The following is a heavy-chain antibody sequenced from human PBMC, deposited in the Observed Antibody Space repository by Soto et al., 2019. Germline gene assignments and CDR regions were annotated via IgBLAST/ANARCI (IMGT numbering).Heavy chain of an antibody. V-gene: IGHV4-31*03. CDR3: ARVTTSGYDERDYYYGMDV. CDR2: IYYSGST. Sequence: SETLSLTCTVSGGSISSGGYYWSWIRQHPGKGLEWIGYIYYSGSTYYNPSPKSRVTISVDTSKNQFSLKLSSVTAADTAVYYCARVTTSGYDERDYYYGMDVWGQGTTVTVSS. D-gene: IGHD5-12*01. CDR1: GGSISSGGYY. J-gene: IGHJ6*02.